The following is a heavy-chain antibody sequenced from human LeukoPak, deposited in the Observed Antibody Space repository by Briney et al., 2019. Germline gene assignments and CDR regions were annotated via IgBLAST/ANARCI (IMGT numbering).Heavy chain of an antibody. J-gene: IGHJ4*02. CDR2: ISGSGGST. D-gene: IGHD3-3*01. CDR1: GFTFSSYA. CDR3: AKSAKGYDFWSGYGFDY. V-gene: IGHV3-23*01. Sequence: GGSLRLSCAASGFTFSSYAMSWVRQAPGKGLEWVSAISGSGGSTYYADSVQGRFTISRDNSKNTLYLQMNRLRAEDTAVYYCAKSAKGYDFWSGYGFDYWGQGTLVTVSS.